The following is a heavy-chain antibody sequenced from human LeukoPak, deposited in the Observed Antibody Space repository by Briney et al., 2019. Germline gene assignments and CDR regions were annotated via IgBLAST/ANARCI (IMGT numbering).Heavy chain of an antibody. CDR2: INHSGST. J-gene: IGHJ4*02. CDR3: ARGRWIAARGIDY. D-gene: IGHD6-6*01. V-gene: IGHV4-34*01. CDR1: GGSFSGYY. Sequence: PSETLSLTCAVYGGSFSGYYWSWIRQPPGKGLEWIGEINHSGSTNYNPSLKSRVTISVDTSKNQFSLKLSSVTAADTAVYYCARGRWIAARGIDYWGQGTLVTVSS.